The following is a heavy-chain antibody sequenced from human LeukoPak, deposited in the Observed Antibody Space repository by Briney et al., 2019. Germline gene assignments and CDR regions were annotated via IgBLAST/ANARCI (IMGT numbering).Heavy chain of an antibody. CDR1: GFTFSGYW. Sequence: GGSLRLSCAASGFTFSGYWMHWVRQVPGKGLVWVSRINGDGSSTNYADSVKGRFTISRDNAKNTLYLKMNSLRAEDTAVYYCARGRDSSAYPYFDYWGQGTLVTVSS. CDR3: ARGRDSSAYPYFDY. D-gene: IGHD3-22*01. CDR2: INGDGSST. J-gene: IGHJ4*02. V-gene: IGHV3-74*01.